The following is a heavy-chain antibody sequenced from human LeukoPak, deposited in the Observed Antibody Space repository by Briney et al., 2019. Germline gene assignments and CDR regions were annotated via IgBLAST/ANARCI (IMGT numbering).Heavy chain of an antibody. V-gene: IGHV1-69*04. CDR1: GYTFTSYG. D-gene: IGHD3-10*01. Sequence: SVKVSCKASGYTFTSYGISWVRQAPGQGLEWMGRIIPILGIANYAQKFQGRVTITADKSTSTAYMELSSLRSEDTAVYYCASRKYYYGSGSYYNEPDYWGQGTLVTVSS. CDR3: ASRKYYYGSGSYYNEPDY. CDR2: IIPILGIA. J-gene: IGHJ4*02.